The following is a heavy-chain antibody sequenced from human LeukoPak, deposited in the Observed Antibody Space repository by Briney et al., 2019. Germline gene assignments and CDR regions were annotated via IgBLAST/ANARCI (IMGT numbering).Heavy chain of an antibody. V-gene: IGHV3-30-3*01. J-gene: IGHJ4*02. D-gene: IGHD1-26*01. CDR2: ISYDGSNK. CDR1: GFTFSSYA. CDR3: ASPVGASGSNFDY. Sequence: GGSLSLSCAASGFTFSSYAMHWVRQAPGKGLEWVAVISYDGSNKYYADSVKGRFTISRDNSKNTLYLQMNSLRAEDTAVYYCASPVGASGSNFDYWGQGTLVTVSS.